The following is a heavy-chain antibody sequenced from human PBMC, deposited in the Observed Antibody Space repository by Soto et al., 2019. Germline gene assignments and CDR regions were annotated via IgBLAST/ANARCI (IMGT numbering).Heavy chain of an antibody. CDR2: IGSSGTTM. Sequence: QLQLVESGGGLVKPGGSLTLSCAASGFTFSDYYMSWIRQAPGKGLEWLAYIGSSGTTMSYADAVKGRFTISRDNAKKSLYLRMDSLGAEDTAVYYCARDWIVGATPIRYWGQGTQVTVSS. CDR1: GFTFSDYY. J-gene: IGHJ4*02. V-gene: IGHV3-11*01. CDR3: ARDWIVGATPIRY. D-gene: IGHD1-26*01.